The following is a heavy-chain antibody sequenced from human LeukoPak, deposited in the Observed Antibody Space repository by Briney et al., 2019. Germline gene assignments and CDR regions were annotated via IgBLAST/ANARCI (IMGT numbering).Heavy chain of an antibody. CDR1: GYTFTSYD. J-gene: IGHJ6*02. Sequence: ASVKVSCKASGYTFTSYDINWVRQATGQGLEWMGWMNPNSGNTGYAQKFQGRVTMTRNTSISTAYMELSSLRSEDTAVYYCARGQWLRLPRYDYYYYYGMDVWGQGTTVTVSS. V-gene: IGHV1-8*01. CDR3: ARGQWLRLPRYDYYYYYGMDV. CDR2: MNPNSGNT. D-gene: IGHD5-12*01.